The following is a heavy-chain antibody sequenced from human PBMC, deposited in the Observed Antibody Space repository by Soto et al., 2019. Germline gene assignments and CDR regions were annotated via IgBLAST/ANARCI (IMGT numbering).Heavy chain of an antibody. Sequence: PGGSLRLSCAASGFTFSTYNMHWVRQAPGKGLEYVSAISSDGGSTYYANSVKGRFTISRDNSKNTLYLQMGSLRVEDMAVYYCARAPVGVYDYWGQGTLVTVSS. D-gene: IGHD1-26*01. J-gene: IGHJ4*02. CDR1: GFTFSTYN. CDR3: ARAPVGVYDY. V-gene: IGHV3-64*01. CDR2: ISSDGGST.